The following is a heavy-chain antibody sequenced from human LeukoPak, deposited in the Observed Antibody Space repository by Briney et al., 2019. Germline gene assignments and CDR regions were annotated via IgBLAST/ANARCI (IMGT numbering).Heavy chain of an antibody. CDR2: ISSSSSYI. D-gene: IGHD3-22*01. CDR3: ARGRGSDYYDDAFDP. CDR1: GFTFSSYS. J-gene: IGHJ5*02. Sequence: AGGSLRLSCAASGFTFSSYSMNWVRQAPGKGLEWVSSISSSSSYIYYADSVKGRFTISRDNAKNSLYLQMNSLRADDTAVYYCARGRGSDYYDDAFDPWGQGTLVTVSS. V-gene: IGHV3-21*01.